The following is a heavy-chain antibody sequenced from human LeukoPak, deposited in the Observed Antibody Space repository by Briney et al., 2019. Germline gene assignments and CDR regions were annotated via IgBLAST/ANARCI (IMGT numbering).Heavy chain of an antibody. V-gene: IGHV3-9*01. Sequence: GGSLRLSCAASGFTFDDYATHWVRQAPGKGLEWVSGISWNSGSIGYADSVKGRFTISRDNAKNSLYLQMNSLRAEDTALYFCSKDIDSYSSTFDYWGQGTLVTVSS. D-gene: IGHD6-19*01. CDR1: GFTFDDYA. CDR2: ISWNSGSI. CDR3: SKDIDSYSSTFDY. J-gene: IGHJ4*02.